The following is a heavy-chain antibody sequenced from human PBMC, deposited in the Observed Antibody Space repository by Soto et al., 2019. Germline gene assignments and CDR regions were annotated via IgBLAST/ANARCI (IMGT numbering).Heavy chain of an antibody. CDR3: ASGDY. V-gene: IGHV1-3*01. Sequence: QVQLVQSGAEVKKPGASVKVSCKASGYTFTSYAMHWVRPAHGQMLEWMAWINSGNCNTKYSQKFQGRVTITRDTSAITAYMELTSLRSEDTAVYYCASGDYWGQGTLVTVSS. J-gene: IGHJ4*02. CDR1: GYTFTSYA. CDR2: INSGNCNT.